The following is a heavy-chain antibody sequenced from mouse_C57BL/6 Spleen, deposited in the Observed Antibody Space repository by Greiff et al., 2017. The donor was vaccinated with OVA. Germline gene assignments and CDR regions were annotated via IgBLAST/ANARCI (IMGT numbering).Heavy chain of an antibody. CDR3: ARFSLRGAMDY. V-gene: IGHV1-42*01. Sequence: VQLQQSGPELVKPGASVKISCKASGYSFTGYYMNWVKQSPEKSLEWIGEINPSTGGTTYNQKFKAKATLTVDKSSSTAYMQLKSLTSEDSAVSYCARFSLRGAMDYWGQGTSVTVSS. CDR1: GYSFTGYY. CDR2: INPSTGGT. J-gene: IGHJ4*01. D-gene: IGHD3-2*02.